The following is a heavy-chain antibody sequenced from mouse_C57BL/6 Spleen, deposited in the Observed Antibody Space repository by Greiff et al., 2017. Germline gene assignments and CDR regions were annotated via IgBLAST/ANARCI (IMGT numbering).Heavy chain of an antibody. Sequence: LQQSGASVKISCKASGYAFSSYWMNWVKQRPGKGLEWNGQIHPGDGDTNYNGKFKGKATLTADKSSSTAYMQLSSLTSEDSAVYFCARRSMVTTMDYWGQGTSVTVSS. J-gene: IGHJ4*01. CDR1: GYAFSSYW. V-gene: IGHV1-80*01. CDR2: IHPGDGDT. CDR3: ARRSMVTTMDY. D-gene: IGHD2-3*01.